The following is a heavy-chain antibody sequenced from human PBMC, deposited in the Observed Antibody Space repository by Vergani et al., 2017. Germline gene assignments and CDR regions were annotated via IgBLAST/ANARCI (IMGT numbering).Heavy chain of an antibody. CDR3: ARSLWFGEWTN. Sequence: QVQLQESGPGLVKPSETLSLTCTVSGGSVSSGSYYWSWIRQPPGKGLEWIGYIYYSGSTNYNPSLKSRVTISVDTSKNQFSLKLSSVTAADTAVYYCARSLWFGEWTNWGQGTLVTVSS. D-gene: IGHD3-10*01. CDR2: IYYSGST. J-gene: IGHJ4*02. V-gene: IGHV4-61*01. CDR1: GGSVSSGSYY.